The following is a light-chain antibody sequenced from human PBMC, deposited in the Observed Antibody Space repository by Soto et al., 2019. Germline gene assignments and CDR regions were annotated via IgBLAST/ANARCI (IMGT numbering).Light chain of an antibody. CDR1: SSNIGINV. V-gene: IGLV1-47*01. CDR3: ATCDARLISPV. CDR2: MNN. Sequence: QSVLTQPPSASGTPGQRVTISCSGSSSNIGINVVYCYQQLPGTAPKLLIYMNNQRHSGVPDRFSGSKAGPSASLAISGLRPEDEAGYCWATCDARLISPVFGGGTKLTVL. J-gene: IGLJ3*02.